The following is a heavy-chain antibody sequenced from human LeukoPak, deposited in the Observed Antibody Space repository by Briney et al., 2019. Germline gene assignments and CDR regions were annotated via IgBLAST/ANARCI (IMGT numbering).Heavy chain of an antibody. Sequence: GGSLRLSCAASGFTFSDYYMSWIRQAPGKGLEWVANIKQDGSEKYYVDSVKGRFTISRDNAKNSLYLQMNSLRAEDTAVYYCATLSYYDFWSGYYKSRPFDYWGQGTLVTVSS. J-gene: IGHJ4*02. CDR2: IKQDGSEK. CDR1: GFTFSDYY. D-gene: IGHD3-3*01. V-gene: IGHV3-7*01. CDR3: ATLSYYDFWSGYYKSRPFDY.